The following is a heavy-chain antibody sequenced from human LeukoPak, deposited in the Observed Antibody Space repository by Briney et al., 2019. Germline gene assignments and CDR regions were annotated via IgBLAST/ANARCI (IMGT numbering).Heavy chain of an antibody. CDR2: ISGSGGST. Sequence: GGPLRLSCAASGFTFSSYAMSWVRQAPGKGLEGVSAISGSGGSTYYADSVKGRFTISRDNSKNTLYLQMNSLRAEDTAVYYCAKVPEGYDSHWGQGTLVTVSS. CDR3: AKVPEGYDSH. J-gene: IGHJ4*02. V-gene: IGHV3-23*01. CDR1: GFTFSSYA. D-gene: IGHD3-22*01.